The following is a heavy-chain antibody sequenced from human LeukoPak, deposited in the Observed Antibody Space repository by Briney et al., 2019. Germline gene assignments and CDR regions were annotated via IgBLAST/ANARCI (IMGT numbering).Heavy chain of an antibody. Sequence: TFSSRSSIYIYYADSVKGRFTISRDNAKNSLYLQMNSLRAEDTAVYYCARDPGTILTGYYLFEDYWGQGTLVTVSS. J-gene: IGHJ4*02. V-gene: IGHV3-21*04. D-gene: IGHD3-9*01. CDR2: SSRSSIYI. CDR3: ARDPGTILTGYYLFEDY.